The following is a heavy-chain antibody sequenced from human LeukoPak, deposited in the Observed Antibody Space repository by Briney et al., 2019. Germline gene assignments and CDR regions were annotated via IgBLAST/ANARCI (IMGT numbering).Heavy chain of an antibody. CDR1: GYTFTSYG. V-gene: IGHV1-18*01. D-gene: IGHD3-22*01. CDR2: ISAYNGNT. Sequence: ASVKVSCKASGYTFTSYGISWVRQAPGQGLEWMGWISAYNGNTNYAQKLQGRVTMTTDTSTSTAYMELRSLRSDDTAVYYCARPLTYYYDISGLFYFDYWGQGTLVTVSS. CDR3: ARPLTYYYDISGLFYFDY. J-gene: IGHJ4*02.